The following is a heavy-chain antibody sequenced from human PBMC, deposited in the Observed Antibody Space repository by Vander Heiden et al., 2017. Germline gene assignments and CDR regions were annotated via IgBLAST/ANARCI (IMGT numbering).Heavy chain of an antibody. Sequence: QVQLVQSGAEVKKSGSSVKVSRKASGGPFRTYAISWVRQAPGQGLEWMGGIIPIFGTANYAQKFQGRVTITADKSTSAAYMELSSLRSEDTAVYYCARGLAARDPSNWFDPWGQGTLVTVSS. CDR3: ARGLAARDPSNWFDP. V-gene: IGHV1-69*14. CDR1: GGPFRTYA. J-gene: IGHJ5*02. D-gene: IGHD2-15*01. CDR2: IIPIFGTA.